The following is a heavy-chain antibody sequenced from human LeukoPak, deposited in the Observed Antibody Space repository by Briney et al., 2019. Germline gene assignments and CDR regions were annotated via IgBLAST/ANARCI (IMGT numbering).Heavy chain of an antibody. V-gene: IGHV3-74*01. CDR2: INSDGSST. D-gene: IGHD1-26*01. CDR3: ARDTAYQWELPRVGYYYYYYMDV. Sequence: GGSLRLSCAASGFTFSSYWMHWVRQAPGKGLVWVSRINSDGSSTSYADSVKGRFTISRDNAKNTLYLQMNSLRAEDTAVYYCARDTAYQWELPRVGYYYYYYMDVWGKGTTVTVSS. J-gene: IGHJ6*03. CDR1: GFTFSSYW.